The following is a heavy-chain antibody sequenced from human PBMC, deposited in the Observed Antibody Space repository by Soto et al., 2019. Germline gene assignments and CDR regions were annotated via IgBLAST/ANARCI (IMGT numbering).Heavy chain of an antibody. V-gene: IGHV4-4*07. CDR3: VRGGSSGWLYFDS. CDR1: GGSMRGYY. J-gene: IGHJ4*02. D-gene: IGHD6-19*01. Sequence: QVRLQESGPGLVRPSETLSLNCTVSGGSMRGYYWSWIRQSAVKGLEWIGRIYVTGNTHYNPSLNSRVTMSLDTSKQQFSLNLSSVTAADTAMYFCVRGGSSGWLYFDSWGQGILVTVSS. CDR2: IYVTGNT.